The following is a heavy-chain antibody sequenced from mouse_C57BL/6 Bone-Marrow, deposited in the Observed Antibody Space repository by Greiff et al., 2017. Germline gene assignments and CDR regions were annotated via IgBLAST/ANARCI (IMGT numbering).Heavy chain of an antibody. J-gene: IGHJ3*01. CDR1: GYSITSGYY. Sequence: EVKLMESGPGLVKPSQSLSLTCSVTGYSITSGYYWNWIRQFPGNKLEWMGYISYDGSNNYNPSLKNRISITRDTSKNQFFLKLNSVTTEDTATYYCARRKTFAWFAYWGQGTLVTVSA. CDR3: ARRKTFAWFAY. CDR2: ISYDGSN. V-gene: IGHV3-6*01.